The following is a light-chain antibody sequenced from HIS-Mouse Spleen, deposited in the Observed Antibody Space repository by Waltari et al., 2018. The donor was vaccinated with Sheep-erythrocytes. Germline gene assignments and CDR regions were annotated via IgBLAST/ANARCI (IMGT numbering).Light chain of an antibody. CDR1: SSDVGSYNL. CDR3: CSYAGSYTLV. V-gene: IGLV2-23*01. J-gene: IGLJ2*01. CDR2: EGS. Sequence: QSALTQPASVSGSPGQSIPISCTGTSSDVGSYNLFSWYQQHPGKAPKLMIYEGSKRPSGVSNRFSGSKSGNTASLTISGLQAEDEADYYCCSYAGSYTLVFGGGTKLTVL.